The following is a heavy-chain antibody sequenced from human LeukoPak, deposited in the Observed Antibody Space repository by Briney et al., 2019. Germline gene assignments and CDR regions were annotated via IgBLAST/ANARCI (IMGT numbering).Heavy chain of an antibody. CDR3: VRDGGVSGYDLLDY. D-gene: IGHD5-12*01. V-gene: IGHV3-7*01. J-gene: IGHJ4*02. Sequence: GGSLRLSCXASGFTFSNYWMRWVRQAPGKGLEWVAHINQDGSEEHYMDSVKARFIISRDNAKNSLSLQMDSLRAEDTAVYYCVRDGGVSGYDLLDYWGQGTLVTVSS. CDR2: INQDGSEE. CDR1: GFTFSNYW.